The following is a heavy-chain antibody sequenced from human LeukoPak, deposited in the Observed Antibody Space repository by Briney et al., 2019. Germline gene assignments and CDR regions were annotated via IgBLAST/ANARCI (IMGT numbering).Heavy chain of an antibody. CDR3: ATDVHGGYFDY. V-gene: IGHV3-7*03. CDR2: IKPDECEK. Sequence: GGSLRLSCAASGLTYSTYWMSWVRQAPEEGLEWVANIKPDECEKYYAHSVKGRFTISRDNARNSLHLQMNSLRAEDTAVYYCATDVHGGYFDYWGQGTLVTVSS. CDR1: GLTYSTYW. J-gene: IGHJ4*02. D-gene: IGHD3-16*01.